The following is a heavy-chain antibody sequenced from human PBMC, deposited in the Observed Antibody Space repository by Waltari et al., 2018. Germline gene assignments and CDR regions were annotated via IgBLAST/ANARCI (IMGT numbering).Heavy chain of an antibody. J-gene: IGHJ6*02. D-gene: IGHD1-1*01. Sequence: QVQLVQSGAEVKKPGASVKVSCKAAGYTFTGYYMHWVRQAPGQGREWMGRINPNSGGTNYAQKFQGRVTMTSDTSISTAYMELSRLRSDDTAVYYCARERSGTTFAYYYYGMDVWGQGTTVTVSS. CDR3: ARERSGTTFAYYYYGMDV. CDR2: INPNSGGT. V-gene: IGHV1-2*06. CDR1: GYTFTGYY.